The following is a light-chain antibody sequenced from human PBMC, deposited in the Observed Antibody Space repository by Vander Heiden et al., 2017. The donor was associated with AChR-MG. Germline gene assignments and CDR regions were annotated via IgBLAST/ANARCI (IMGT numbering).Light chain of an antibody. CDR3: QSYDSSLSGPVV. V-gene: IGLV1-40*01. CDR1: SSNIGAGYD. Sequence: QSVLTQPPSVSGAPGQRVTIPCTGSSSNIGAGYDVHCDQQLPATAPKLLCYVNSNRPSGVPDRFSGSKSGTSASPAITGLQAEDEADYYGQSYDSSLSGPVVFGGGTQLTVL. J-gene: IGLJ2*01. CDR2: VNS.